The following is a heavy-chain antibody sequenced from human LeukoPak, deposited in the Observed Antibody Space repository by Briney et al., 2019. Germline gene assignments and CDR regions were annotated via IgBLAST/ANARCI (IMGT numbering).Heavy chain of an antibody. D-gene: IGHD3-22*01. CDR1: GGSISSYY. Sequence: SETLSLTCTVSGGSISSYYWGWIRQPPGKGLEWIGSIYYSGSTYYNPSLKSRVTISVDTSKNQFSLKLSSVTAADTAVYYCARAYDSSGYGLYYFDYWGQGTLVTVSS. J-gene: IGHJ4*02. CDR2: IYYSGST. CDR3: ARAYDSSGYGLYYFDY. V-gene: IGHV4-39*07.